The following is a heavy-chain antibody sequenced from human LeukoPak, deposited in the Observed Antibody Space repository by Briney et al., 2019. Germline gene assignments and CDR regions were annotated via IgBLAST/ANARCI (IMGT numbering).Heavy chain of an antibody. V-gene: IGHV4-4*07. CDR2: IYTSGSTNHN. J-gene: IGHJ5*02. CDR3: AKGQRTSGSITGTTFRFDP. Sequence: SETLSLTCTVSGGSIGSYYWSWMRQPAGKGLEWIGRIYTSGSTNHNNYNPSLKSRVTISLDTSKNQFSLKLSSVTTADTAVYYCAKGQRTSGSITGTTFRFDPWGQGTLVTVSS. D-gene: IGHD1-7*01. CDR1: GGSIGSYY.